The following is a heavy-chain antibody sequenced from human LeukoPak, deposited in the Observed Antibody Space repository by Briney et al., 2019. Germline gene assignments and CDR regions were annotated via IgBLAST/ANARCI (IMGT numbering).Heavy chain of an antibody. CDR1: GGSVSGFY. CDR3: ARMGPCSSTSCQHFDF. Sequence: SETLSLTCTVSGGSVSGFYWSWIRQPPGKGLEYIGYIYYSGSTNYNPSLKSRLTISVDTSKNLLSLKLNSMTAADTAVYYCARMGPCSSTSCQHFDFWGPGTLVTVSS. J-gene: IGHJ4*02. D-gene: IGHD2-2*01. V-gene: IGHV4-59*02. CDR2: IYYSGST.